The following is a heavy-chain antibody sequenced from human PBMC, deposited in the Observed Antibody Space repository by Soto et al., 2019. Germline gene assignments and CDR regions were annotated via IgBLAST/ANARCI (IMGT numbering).Heavy chain of an antibody. Sequence: SETLSLTCTVSGGSISSYYWSWIRQPPGKGLEWIGYIYYSGSTSYNPSLKSRVTISVDTSKNQFSLKLSSVTAADTAVYYCARVRAGRLDYWGQGTLVTVSS. CDR1: GGSISSYY. D-gene: IGHD3-10*01. J-gene: IGHJ4*02. CDR2: IYYSGST. V-gene: IGHV4-59*01. CDR3: ARVRAGRLDY.